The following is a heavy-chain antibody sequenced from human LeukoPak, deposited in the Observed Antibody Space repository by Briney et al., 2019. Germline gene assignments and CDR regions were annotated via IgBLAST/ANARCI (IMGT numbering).Heavy chain of an antibody. Sequence: ASVKVSCKASGYTFTSYYMHWVRQAPGQGLEWMGIINPSGGSTSYAQKFQGRVTMTRDTSTSTVYMELSSLRSEDTAVYYCARPGVDTAWGGYYFDYWSQGTLVTVSS. V-gene: IGHV1-46*01. D-gene: IGHD5-18*01. J-gene: IGHJ4*02. CDR3: ARPGVDTAWGGYYFDY. CDR1: GYTFTSYY. CDR2: INPSGGST.